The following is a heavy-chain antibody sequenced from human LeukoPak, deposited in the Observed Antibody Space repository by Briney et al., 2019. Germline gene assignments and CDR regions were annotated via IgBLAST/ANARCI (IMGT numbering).Heavy chain of an antibody. D-gene: IGHD4/OR15-4a*01. J-gene: IGHJ4*02. CDR3: ARDWRAMTVAY. CDR2: IKKDGSEK. CDR1: GFIFTNYW. Sequence: GGSLRLSCASSGFIFTNYWMTWVRQARGKGLEWVANIKKDGSEKYYVDSVKGRFIISRDDAKKSVYLQMNSLRAEDTAVYYCARDWRAMTVAYWGQGTLVTVFS. V-gene: IGHV3-7*01.